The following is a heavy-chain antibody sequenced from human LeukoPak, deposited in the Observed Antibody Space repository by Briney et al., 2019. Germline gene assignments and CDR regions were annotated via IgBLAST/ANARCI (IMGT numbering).Heavy chain of an antibody. V-gene: IGHV1-8*01. Sequence: GASVKVSCKVSGYTFTSYDINWVRQATGQGLEWMGWMNPNSGNTGYAQKFQGRVTMTRNTSISTAYMELSSLRSEDTAVYYCARALTYCSSTSCYGDAFDIWGQGTMVTVSS. J-gene: IGHJ3*02. CDR3: ARALTYCSSTSCYGDAFDI. D-gene: IGHD2-2*01. CDR1: GYTFTSYD. CDR2: MNPNSGNT.